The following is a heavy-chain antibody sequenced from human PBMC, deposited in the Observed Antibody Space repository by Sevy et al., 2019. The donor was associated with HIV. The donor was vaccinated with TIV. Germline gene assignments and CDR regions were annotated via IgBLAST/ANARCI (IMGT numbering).Heavy chain of an antibody. D-gene: IGHD6-13*01. CDR2: FFYSGSA. V-gene: IGHV4-59*01. J-gene: IGHJ6*02. CDR3: ARGIAAPRGMDV. CDR1: GDSISGYY. Sequence: SETLSLTCTVSGDSISGYYWSWIRQPPGKGLEWIGYFFYSGSANYNPSLKSRVTISVDTTRNQVSLKVRSVTAADTAVYYCARGIAAPRGMDVWGQGTTVTVSS.